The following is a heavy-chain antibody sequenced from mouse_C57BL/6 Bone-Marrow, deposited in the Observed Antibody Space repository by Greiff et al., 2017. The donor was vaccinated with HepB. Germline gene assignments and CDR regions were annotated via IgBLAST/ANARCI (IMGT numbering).Heavy chain of an antibody. CDR3: TRPECTTVVKYFDV. D-gene: IGHD1-1*01. CDR2: IRNKANNHAT. J-gene: IGHJ1*03. CDR1: GFTFSDAW. V-gene: IGHV6-6*01. Sequence: EVKVEESGGGLVQPGGSMKLSCAASGFTFSDAWMDWVRQSPEKGLEWVAEIRNKANNHATYYAESVKGRFTISRDDSKSSVYLQMSSLRAEDTGIYYCTRPECTTVVKYFDVWGTGTTVTVSS.